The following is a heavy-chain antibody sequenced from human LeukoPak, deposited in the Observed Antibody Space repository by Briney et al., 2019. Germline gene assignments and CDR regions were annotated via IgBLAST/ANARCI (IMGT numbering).Heavy chain of an antibody. J-gene: IGHJ5*02. D-gene: IGHD3-9*01. CDR3: ARVRQADDILTGYFATYWFDP. V-gene: IGHV3-30*04. CDR1: GFTFSSYV. CDR2: ISYDGSNE. Sequence: GRSLRLSCAASGFTFSSYVMHWVRQAPGKGLEWVAIISYDGSNEYYADSVKGRFTISRDNSKNTLYLQMNSLRAADTAVYYCARVRQADDILTGYFATYWFDPWGQGTLVTVSS.